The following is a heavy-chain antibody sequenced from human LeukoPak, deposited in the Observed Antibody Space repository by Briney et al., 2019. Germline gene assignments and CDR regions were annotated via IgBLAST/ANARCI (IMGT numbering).Heavy chain of an antibody. Sequence: PGGSLRLSCATSGFTFSTSWMHWVRQAPGKGLVWVSRINTDGNTRDYADSVKGRFTISRDNAKNTLYLQMNSLRAEDTAVYYCVRDMGYYDKAWGQGTLVTVSS. CDR3: VRDMGYYDKA. D-gene: IGHD3-22*01. CDR2: INTDGNTR. J-gene: IGHJ5*02. CDR1: GFTFSTSW. V-gene: IGHV3-74*01.